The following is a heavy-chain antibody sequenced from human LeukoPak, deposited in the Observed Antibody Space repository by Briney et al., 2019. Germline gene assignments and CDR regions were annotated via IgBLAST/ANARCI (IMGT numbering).Heavy chain of an antibody. D-gene: IGHD1-26*01. Sequence: PSETLSLTCTVSGGSISSYKWCWIRQPAGKGLEWIGRIYSSVTTNYNPSLKRRVTMSVDTSKNQFSLKLTSVTAADTAVYYCVRGIVGVTAPDYWGQGALVIVSS. CDR3: VRGIVGVTAPDY. CDR1: GGSISSYK. J-gene: IGHJ4*02. CDR2: IYSSVTT. V-gene: IGHV4-4*07.